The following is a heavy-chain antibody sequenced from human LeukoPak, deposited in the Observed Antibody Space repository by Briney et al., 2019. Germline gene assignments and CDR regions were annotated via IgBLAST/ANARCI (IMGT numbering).Heavy chain of an antibody. CDR1: GFTFSDYW. CDR3: ARATQLWFVDF. V-gene: IGHV3-74*01. D-gene: IGHD5-18*01. CDR2: INSDGSTT. Sequence: GGSLRLSCAASGFTFSDYWMYWVRQVPGKGLVCVSRINSDGSTTTYADSVKGRFTISRDNAENTLYLHMTSLRVEDTAVYYCARATQLWFVDFWGQGTLVTVSS. J-gene: IGHJ4*02.